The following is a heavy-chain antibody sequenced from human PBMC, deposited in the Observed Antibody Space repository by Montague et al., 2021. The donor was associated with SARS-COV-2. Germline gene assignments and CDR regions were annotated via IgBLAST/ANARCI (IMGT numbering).Heavy chain of an antibody. J-gene: IGHJ4*02. CDR1: GFSLSTSGMC. CDR2: IDWDDNK. Sequence: PALVKPTQTLTLTCTFSGFSLSTSGMCVSWFRQPLGKALEWLALIDWDDNKYYSTSLKTRLTIPKDTSKNQVVLTMTNMDPVDTATYYCATTIYDYVWGTRVEFDYWGQGTLVTVSS. D-gene: IGHD3-16*01. V-gene: IGHV2-70*01. CDR3: ATTIYDYVWGTRVEFDY.